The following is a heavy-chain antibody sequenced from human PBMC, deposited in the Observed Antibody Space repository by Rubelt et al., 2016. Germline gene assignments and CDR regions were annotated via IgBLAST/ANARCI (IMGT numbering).Heavy chain of an antibody. J-gene: IGHJ5*02. CDR3: ARDGYDRSGVASREGGWFDP. D-gene: IGHD3-22*01. V-gene: IGHV4-4*07. CDR1: GGPISSYY. CDR2: IYTSGST. Sequence: QVQLQESGPGLVKPSETLSLTCTVSGGPISSYYWSWIRQPAGKGLEWIGRIYTSGSTNYNPSLKSRVTMSVDTSKNQFSLKLSSVTAADTAVYYCARDGYDRSGVASREGGWFDPWGQGTLVTVSS.